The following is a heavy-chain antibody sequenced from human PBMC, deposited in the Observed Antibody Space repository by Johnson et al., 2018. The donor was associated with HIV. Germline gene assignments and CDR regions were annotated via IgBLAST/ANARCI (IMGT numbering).Heavy chain of an antibody. V-gene: IGHV3-66*02. Sequence: MLLVESGGGLVQPGGSLRLSCAASGFTVSSNYMSWVRQAPGKGLEWVSVIYSGGSTYYADSVKGRFTISRDNSKNTLYLQMNSLRAEDTAVYYCARDITAARPSAFDIWGQGTMVTVSS. CDR2: IYSGGST. CDR3: ARDITAARPSAFDI. J-gene: IGHJ3*02. D-gene: IGHD6-6*01. CDR1: GFTVSSNY.